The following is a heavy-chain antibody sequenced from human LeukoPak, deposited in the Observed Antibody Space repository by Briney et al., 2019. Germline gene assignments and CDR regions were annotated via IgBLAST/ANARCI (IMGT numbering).Heavy chain of an antibody. V-gene: IGHV3-23*01. D-gene: IGHD1-26*01. CDR1: GFTFSSYA. J-gene: IGHJ4*02. Sequence: HPGGSLRLSCAASGFTFSSYAMSWVRQAPGKGLEWVSAISGSGGSTYYADSVKGRFTISRDNSKNTLYLQMNSLRAEDTAVYYCAKVLGTVGVGAMDYFDYWGQGTLVTVSS. CDR2: ISGSGGST. CDR3: AKVLGTVGVGAMDYFDY.